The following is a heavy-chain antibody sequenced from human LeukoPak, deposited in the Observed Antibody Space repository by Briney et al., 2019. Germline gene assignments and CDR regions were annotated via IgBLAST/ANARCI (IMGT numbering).Heavy chain of an antibody. V-gene: IGHV3-30*02. D-gene: IGHD4-17*01. Sequence: GGSLRLSCAASGFTFSSYGMNWVRQAPGKGLEWVAFIRYDGSNKYYADSVKGRFTISRDNSKNTLYLQMNSLRAEDTAAYYCASNDYGDALEYFQHWGQGTLVTVSS. CDR2: IRYDGSNK. CDR3: ASNDYGDALEYFQH. J-gene: IGHJ1*01. CDR1: GFTFSSYG.